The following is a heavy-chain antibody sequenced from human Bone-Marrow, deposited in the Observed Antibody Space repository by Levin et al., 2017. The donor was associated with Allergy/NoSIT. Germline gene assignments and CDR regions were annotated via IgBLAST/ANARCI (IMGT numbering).Heavy chain of an antibody. CDR3: ARVVYGESRYFDL. CDR1: GFTFSSYS. D-gene: IGHD4-17*01. J-gene: IGHJ2*01. CDR2: ITNSSSII. Sequence: GGSLRLSCEASGFTFSSYSMTWVRQAPGKGLEWISYITNSSSIIYYADSVEGRFTISRDNAKESLYLHMNSLRDADTGLYYCARVVYGESRYFDLWGRGTLVTVSS. V-gene: IGHV3-48*02.